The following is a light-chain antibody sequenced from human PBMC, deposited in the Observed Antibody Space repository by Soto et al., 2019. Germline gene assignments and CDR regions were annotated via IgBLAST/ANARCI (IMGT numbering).Light chain of an antibody. Sequence: EIVMTQSPATLSVSPGERATLSCRASQSVSSNLAWYQQKPGQAPRLLIYGASTRATGIPDRFSGSGSGTDFTLTISRLEPEDFAMYFCQQYVSSPQTFGQGTKVDNK. V-gene: IGKV3-20*01. CDR2: GAS. J-gene: IGKJ1*01. CDR3: QQYVSSPQT. CDR1: QSVSSN.